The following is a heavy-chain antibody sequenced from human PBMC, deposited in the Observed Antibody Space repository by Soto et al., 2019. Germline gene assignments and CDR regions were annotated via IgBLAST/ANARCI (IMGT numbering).Heavy chain of an antibody. CDR2: INHSGST. J-gene: IGHJ5*02. D-gene: IGHD3-10*01. CDR1: GGSFSGYY. CDR3: AHAITYNRGWFQNRFGP. Sequence: SQTLSLTCAVYGGSFSGYYWTWIRQPPGTGLEWIGEINHSGSTNYNPSLKSRVTKDTSKNQVVLTLTNMDPADSATYYCAHAITYNRGWFQNRFGPWGQGTLVTVSS. V-gene: IGHV4-34*01.